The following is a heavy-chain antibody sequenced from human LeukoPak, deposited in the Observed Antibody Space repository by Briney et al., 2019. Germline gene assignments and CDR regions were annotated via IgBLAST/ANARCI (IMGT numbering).Heavy chain of an antibody. V-gene: IGHV1-2*06. D-gene: IGHD2-2*01. Sequence: ASVKVSCKGSGYTFTDYYIHWVRQAPGQGLEWMGRINPNSGGTNYAQQFQGRVTMTTDTSINSAYMQLSRLRSDHTAVYYCARDPWGGDIVVPAAIHDPWGQGTLVIVSS. CDR1: GYTFTDYY. CDR3: ARDPWGGDIVVPAAIHDP. CDR2: INPNSGGT. J-gene: IGHJ5*02.